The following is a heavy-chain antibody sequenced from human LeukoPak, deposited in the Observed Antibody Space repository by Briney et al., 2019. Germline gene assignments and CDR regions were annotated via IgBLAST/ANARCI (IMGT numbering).Heavy chain of an antibody. Sequence: GESLKISYKGSGYSFTSYWIAWVRQMPGKGLEWMGIIYPGDSDTTYSPSFQGQVTISADKSISTAYLQWSSLKASDTAMYYCARLFYYGCSGYPEYFQHWGQGTLVTVSS. CDR2: IYPGDSDT. D-gene: IGHD3-22*01. CDR3: ARLFYYGCSGYPEYFQH. V-gene: IGHV5-51*01. J-gene: IGHJ1*01. CDR1: GYSFTSYW.